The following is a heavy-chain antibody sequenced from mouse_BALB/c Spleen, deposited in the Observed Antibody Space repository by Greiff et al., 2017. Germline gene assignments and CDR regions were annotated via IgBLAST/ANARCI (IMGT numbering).Heavy chain of an antibody. V-gene: IGHV3-2*02. CDR3: ARDDPHWLAY. D-gene: IGHD2-3*01. CDR2: ISYSGST. CDR1: GYSITSDYA. Sequence: VQLQQSGPGLVKPSQSLSLTCTVTGYSITSDYAWNWIRQFPGNKLEWMGYISYSGSTSYTPSLKSLISINQDTSKNQFFLQWNPVTTEDTATYDCARDDPHWLAYWGQGTLVTVSA. J-gene: IGHJ3*01.